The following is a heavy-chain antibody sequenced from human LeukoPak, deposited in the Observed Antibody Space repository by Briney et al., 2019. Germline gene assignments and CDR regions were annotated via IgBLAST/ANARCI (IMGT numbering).Heavy chain of an antibody. V-gene: IGHV4-59*01. Sequence: SETLSLTCTVSGGSISSYYWSWIRQPPGKGLEWIWYIYYSGSTNYNPSLKSRVIISVDTSKNQLSLKLSSVTAADTAVYYCARLPRGYSYGPFDYWGQGTLVTVSS. CDR1: GGSISSYY. CDR2: IYYSGST. J-gene: IGHJ4*02. CDR3: ARLPRGYSYGPFDY. D-gene: IGHD5-18*01.